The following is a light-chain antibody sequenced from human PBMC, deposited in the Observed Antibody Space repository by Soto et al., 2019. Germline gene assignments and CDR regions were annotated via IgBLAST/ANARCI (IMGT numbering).Light chain of an antibody. CDR3: QQYNAWPLT. CDR1: QSVSTN. CDR2: GAS. J-gene: IGKJ4*01. Sequence: ETVMTQSPATLSVSPGERATLSCGASQSVSTNLAWYQQKPGQVPRLLIYGASTRASDIPARFSGSGSGTEFTLTISSFQSEDFAVYYCQQYNAWPLTFGGGTKVEIE. V-gene: IGKV3-15*01.